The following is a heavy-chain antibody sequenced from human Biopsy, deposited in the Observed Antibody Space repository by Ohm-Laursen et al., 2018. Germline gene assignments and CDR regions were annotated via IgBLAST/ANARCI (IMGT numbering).Heavy chain of an antibody. CDR2: ISGSGQRT. CDR3: AISNPASNYKWNDQDEALDF. J-gene: IGHJ3*01. D-gene: IGHD1-20*01. CDR1: GFTFSHYS. V-gene: IGHV3-23*01. Sequence: LRLSCSASGFTFSHYSMTWVRPAPGKGLEWVSTISGSGQRTYYAESEKGWLTISRDNFKNIVYLQMNSLRAEDTAVYFCAISNPASNYKWNDQDEALDFWGQGTMVTVSS.